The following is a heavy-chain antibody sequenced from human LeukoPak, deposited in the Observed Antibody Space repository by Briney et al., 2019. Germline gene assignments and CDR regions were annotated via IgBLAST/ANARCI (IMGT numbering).Heavy chain of an antibody. Sequence: GGSLRLSCAASGFTFSGYAMNWVRQAPGKGLEWVSSISSSSSYIYYADSVKGRFTISRDNAKNSLYLQMNSLRAEDTAVYYCASLGYCSSTSCPYYYYYMDVWGKGTTVTVSS. CDR1: GFTFSGYA. D-gene: IGHD2-2*01. CDR2: ISSSSSYI. J-gene: IGHJ6*03. CDR3: ASLGYCSSTSCPYYYYYMDV. V-gene: IGHV3-21*01.